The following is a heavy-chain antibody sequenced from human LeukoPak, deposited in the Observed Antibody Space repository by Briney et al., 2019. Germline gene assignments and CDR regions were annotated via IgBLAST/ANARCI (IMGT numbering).Heavy chain of an antibody. D-gene: IGHD2-2*01. Sequence: GRSLRLSCAASGFTFSSYAMHWVRQAPGKGLXXXXXXXXDGSNKYYADSVKGRFTISRDNSKNTLYLQMNSLRAEDTAVYYCARDHCSSTSCYGYHYYYGMDVWGQGTTVTVSS. CDR3: ARDHCSSTSCYGYHYYYGMDV. J-gene: IGHJ6*02. CDR2: XXXDGSNK. CDR1: GFTFSSYA. V-gene: IGHV3-30-3*01.